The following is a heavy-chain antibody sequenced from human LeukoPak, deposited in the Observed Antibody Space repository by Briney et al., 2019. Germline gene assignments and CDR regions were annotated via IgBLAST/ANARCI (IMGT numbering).Heavy chain of an antibody. J-gene: IGHJ5*02. Sequence: GGSLRLSCAASGFTFSSYAMSWVRQAPGKGPEWVSAISGGGGNTYYAASVKGRFTISRDDSKNTLFLQMNSLRVEDTAVYYCAKSPYVGDHGGPSAWGQGTLVIVSS. CDR1: GFTFSSYA. D-gene: IGHD4-23*01. V-gene: IGHV3-23*01. CDR3: AKSPYVGDHGGPSA. CDR2: ISGGGGNT.